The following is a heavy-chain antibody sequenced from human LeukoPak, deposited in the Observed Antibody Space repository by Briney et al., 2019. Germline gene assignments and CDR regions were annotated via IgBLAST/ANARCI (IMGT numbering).Heavy chain of an antibody. CDR1: GFTFSRYG. CDR2: ISGNGADT. Sequence: GGSLRLSCATSGFTFSRYGMSWVRQAPGKGLEWVSAISGNGADTYYADAVKGRFTISRDNLENMVYLQMNSLRAEDTAVYYCARDPTIRYSSGWALTFGYYYMDVWGKGTTVTVSS. J-gene: IGHJ6*03. CDR3: ARDPTIRYSSGWALTFGYYYMDV. D-gene: IGHD6-19*01. V-gene: IGHV3-23*01.